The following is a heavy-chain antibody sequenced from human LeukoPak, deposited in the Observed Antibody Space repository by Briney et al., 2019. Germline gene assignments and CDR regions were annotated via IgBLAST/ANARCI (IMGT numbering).Heavy chain of an antibody. J-gene: IGHJ6*03. D-gene: IGHD1-26*01. V-gene: IGHV3-30*02. CDR3: AKGSGWEVSYYYYYMDV. CDR2: IRYDGSNK. Sequence: PGGSLRLSCAASGFTFSSYGMHWVRQAPGKGLEWVAFIRYDGSNKYYVGSVKGRFTIYRDNSKNTLYLQMNSLRAEDTAVYYCAKGSGWEVSYYYYYMDVWGKGTTVTISS. CDR1: GFTFSSYG.